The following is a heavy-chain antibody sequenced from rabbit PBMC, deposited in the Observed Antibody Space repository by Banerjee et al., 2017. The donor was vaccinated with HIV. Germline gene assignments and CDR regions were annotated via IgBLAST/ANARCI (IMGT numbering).Heavy chain of an antibody. CDR3: ARDAGTGGGTGVYPTRLDL. Sequence: QSLEESGGDLVKPGASLTLTCTASGIDFSSNYYISWVRQAPGKGLEWIACIYAGSGGSAYYANWAKGRFTISKTSSTTVTLQMTSLTAADTATYFCARDAGTGGGTGVYPTRLDLWGPGTLVTVS. CDR2: IYAGSGGSA. D-gene: IGHD4-2*01. J-gene: IGHJ3*01. CDR1: GIDFSSNYY. V-gene: IGHV1S40*01.